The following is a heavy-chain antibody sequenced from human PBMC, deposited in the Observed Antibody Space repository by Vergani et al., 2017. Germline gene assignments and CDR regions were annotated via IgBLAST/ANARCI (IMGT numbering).Heavy chain of an antibody. D-gene: IGHD4-17*01. CDR3: ARVPFPRVRGDYRRDY. CDR2: IYYSGST. V-gene: IGHV4-39*07. CDR1: GGSISSSSYY. Sequence: QLQLQESGPGLVKPSETLSLTCTVSGGSISSSSYYWGWIRQPPGKGLEWIGSIYYSGSTYYNPSLKSRVTISVDTSKNQFSLKLSSVTAADTAVYYCARVPFPRVRGDYRRDYWGQGTLVTVSS. J-gene: IGHJ4*02.